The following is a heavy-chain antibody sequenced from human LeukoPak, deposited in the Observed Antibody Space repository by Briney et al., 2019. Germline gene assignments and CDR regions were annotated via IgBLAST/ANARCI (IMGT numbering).Heavy chain of an antibody. CDR1: GFTFSSYA. V-gene: IGHV3-30*17. Sequence: GGSLRLSCAASGFTFSSYAMHWVRQAPGQGLEWVAVISYDGSNKYYADSVKGRFTISRDNSKNTLYLQMNSLRAEDTAVYYCARGANEGWFDPWGQGTLVTVSS. CDR3: ARGANEGWFDP. CDR2: ISYDGSNK. J-gene: IGHJ5*02. D-gene: IGHD1-1*01.